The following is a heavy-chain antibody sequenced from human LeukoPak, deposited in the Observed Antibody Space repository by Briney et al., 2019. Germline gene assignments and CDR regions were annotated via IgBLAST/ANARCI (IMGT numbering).Heavy chain of an antibody. V-gene: IGHV3-7*03. J-gene: IGHJ2*01. D-gene: IGHD6-13*01. CDR3: ARLAYSSTWYWYFGL. CDR2: IKQGGSEK. Sequence: GGSLRLSCAASGFTFSRNWRSWVRQAPGKGLEWVANIKQGGSEKYNVDSVKGRFTISRDNAKNSLYLQLSTLRAEDTAIYYCARLAYSSTWYWYFGLWGRGTLVTVSS. CDR1: GFTFSRNW.